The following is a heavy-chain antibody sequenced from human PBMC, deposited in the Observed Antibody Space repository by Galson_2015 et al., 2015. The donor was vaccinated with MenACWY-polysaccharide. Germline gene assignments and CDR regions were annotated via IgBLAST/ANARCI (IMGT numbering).Heavy chain of an antibody. CDR3: ARILYY. V-gene: IGHV3-7*01. Sequence: SLRLSCAVSGFTISNYWMYWVRQAPGKGLEWVANIKQDGSEKNYVGSVKGRFTISRDNAKNTLYLQTNSLRVEDTAVYYCARILYYWGQGTLVTVSP. J-gene: IGHJ4*02. CDR1: GFTISNYW. CDR2: IKQDGSEK.